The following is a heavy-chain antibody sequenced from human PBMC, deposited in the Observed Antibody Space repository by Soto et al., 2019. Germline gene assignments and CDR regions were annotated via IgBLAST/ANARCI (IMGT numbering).Heavy chain of an antibody. D-gene: IGHD5-18*01. J-gene: IGHJ4*02. CDR3: AKDLGTGIQLWLGLDY. V-gene: IGHV3-23*01. Sequence: GGSLRLSCAASGFTFSSYAMSWVRQAPGKGLEWVSAISGSGGSTYYADSVKGRFTISRDNSKNTLYLQMNSLRAEDTAVYYCAKDLGTGIQLWLGLDYWGQGTLVTVSS. CDR1: GFTFSSYA. CDR2: ISGSGGST.